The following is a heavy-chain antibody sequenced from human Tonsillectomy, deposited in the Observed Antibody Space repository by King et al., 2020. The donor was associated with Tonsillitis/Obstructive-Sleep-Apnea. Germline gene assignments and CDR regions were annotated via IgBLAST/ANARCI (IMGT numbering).Heavy chain of an antibody. CDR3: ARILSSGSRLDY. CDR2: MYYSGST. Sequence: LQLQESGPGLVKPSETLSLTCTVTGVSISSNNYYWGWIRQPPGKGLEWIGSMYYSGSTHYNPSLKSRGTISVDTSKNQVSLRLSSVTAADTAIYYCARILSSGSRLDYWGQGTLATVSS. J-gene: IGHJ4*02. V-gene: IGHV4-39*01. D-gene: IGHD6-19*01. CDR1: GVSISSNNYY.